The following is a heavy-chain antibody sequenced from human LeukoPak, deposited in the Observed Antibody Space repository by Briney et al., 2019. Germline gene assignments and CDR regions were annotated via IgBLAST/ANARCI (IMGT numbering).Heavy chain of an antibody. V-gene: IGHV1-2*02. CDR1: GYTFSDYY. J-gene: IGHJ4*02. Sequence: ASVKVSCKASGYTFSDYYVHWVRQAPGQGLEWMGWINPNSGGTNYAQNFQGRVTMTRDTSISTAYMELGRLTSDDTAVFYCARISVSGGYWGQGTLVTVSS. CDR2: INPNSGGT. CDR3: ARISVSGGY. D-gene: IGHD2-8*02.